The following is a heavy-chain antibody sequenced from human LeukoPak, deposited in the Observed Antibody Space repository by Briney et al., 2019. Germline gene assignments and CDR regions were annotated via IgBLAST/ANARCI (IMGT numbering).Heavy chain of an antibody. Sequence: SVKVSCKASGGTFSSYAISWVRQAPGQGLEWMGGIIPIFGTANYAQKFQGRVTITTDESTSTAYMELSSLRSEDTAVYYCAGGSGYDPSNYFVYWGQGTLVTVSS. V-gene: IGHV1-69*05. CDR3: AGGSGYDPSNYFVY. J-gene: IGHJ4*02. D-gene: IGHD5-12*01. CDR2: IIPIFGTA. CDR1: GGTFSSYA.